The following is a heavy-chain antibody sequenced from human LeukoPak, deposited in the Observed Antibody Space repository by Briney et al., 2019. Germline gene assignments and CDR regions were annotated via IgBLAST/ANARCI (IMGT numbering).Heavy chain of an antibody. D-gene: IGHD4-23*01. CDR3: ARSLYGGNSVGWFDP. V-gene: IGHV4-59*01. Sequence: SETLSLTCTVSGGSISSYYWSWIRQPPGKGLGWIGYIYYSGSTNYNPSLKSRVTISVDTSKNQFSLKLSSVTAADTAVYYCARSLYGGNSVGWFDPWGQGTLVTVSS. CDR2: IYYSGST. J-gene: IGHJ5*02. CDR1: GGSISSYY.